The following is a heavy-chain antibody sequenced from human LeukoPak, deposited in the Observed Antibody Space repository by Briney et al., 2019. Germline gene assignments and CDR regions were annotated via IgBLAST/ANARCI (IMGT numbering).Heavy chain of an antibody. D-gene: IGHD6-13*01. CDR3: ARDIAAGNNWFDA. Sequence: ASVKVSCKASGYTFTGYYMHWVRQAPGQGLEWMGWINPNSGGTNYAQKFQGRVTMTRDTSISTAYMELSRLRSDDTAVYYCARDIAAGNNWFDAWGQGTLVTVSS. V-gene: IGHV1-2*02. CDR2: INPNSGGT. CDR1: GYTFTGYY. J-gene: IGHJ5*02.